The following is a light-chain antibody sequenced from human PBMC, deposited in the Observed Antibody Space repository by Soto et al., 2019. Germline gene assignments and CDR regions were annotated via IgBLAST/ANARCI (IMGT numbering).Light chain of an antibody. J-gene: IGLJ2*01. CDR1: SSDVGGYNY. CDR2: EVS. V-gene: IGLV2-8*01. CDR3: SSYAGSNNVV. Sequence: QSVLPQPPSASGSPGQSVTISCTGTSSDVGGYNYVSWYQQHPGKAPKLMIYEVSKRPSGVPDRFSGSKSGNTASLTVSGLRAEDEADYYCSSYAGSNNVVFGGGTQLTVL.